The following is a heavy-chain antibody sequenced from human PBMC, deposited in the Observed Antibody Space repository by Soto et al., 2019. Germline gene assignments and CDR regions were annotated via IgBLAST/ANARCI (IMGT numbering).Heavy chain of an antibody. D-gene: IGHD6-13*01. CDR1: GFTFSNYA. J-gene: IGHJ4*02. CDR2: ITGSGGGT. Sequence: EVQLLESGGGLVQPGGSLRLSCAASGFTFSNYAMTWVRQAPGKGLEWVSVITGSGGGTYFVDSVNGRFTISRDNSKNTVYLQMNSLRAEDTAVYYCANRPLTAASFDYWGQGTLVTVSS. V-gene: IGHV3-23*01. CDR3: ANRPLTAASFDY.